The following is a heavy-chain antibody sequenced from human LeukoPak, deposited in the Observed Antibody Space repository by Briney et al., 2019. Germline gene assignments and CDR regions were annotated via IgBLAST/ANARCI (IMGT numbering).Heavy chain of an antibody. D-gene: IGHD4/OR15-4a*01. V-gene: IGHV3-53*01. Sequence: PGGSLRLSCAAPGFAVSSNFMSWVRQAPGKGLEWVSVIYSIGTTYYADSVKGRFTISRDNTRNTLYLQMNSLRAEDTAVYYCARDRDYGGFDYWGQGTLVTVSS. CDR2: IYSIGTT. CDR3: ARDRDYGGFDY. J-gene: IGHJ4*02. CDR1: GFAVSSNF.